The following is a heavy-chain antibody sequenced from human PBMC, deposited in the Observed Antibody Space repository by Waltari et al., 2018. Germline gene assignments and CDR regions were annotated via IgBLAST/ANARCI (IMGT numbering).Heavy chain of an antibody. V-gene: IGHV3-49*04. CDR3: TRETPDYDFWSGYYQYGMDV. Sequence: EVQLVESGGGLVQPGRSLRLSCTASGFTFGDYAMSWVRQAPGQGLEWVGVIRSKAYGGTTEYAASVKGRFTISRDDSKSIAYLQMNSLKTEDTAVYYCTRETPDYDFWSGYYQYGMDVWGQGTTVTVSS. CDR2: IRSKAYGGTT. CDR1: GFTFGDYA. J-gene: IGHJ6*02. D-gene: IGHD3-3*01.